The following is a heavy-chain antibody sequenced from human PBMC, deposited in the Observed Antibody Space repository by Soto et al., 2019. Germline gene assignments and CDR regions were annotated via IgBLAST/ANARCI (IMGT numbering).Heavy chain of an antibody. CDR2: FESGGSI. J-gene: IGHJ4*02. CDR3: ARAGVSPDFFDH. Sequence: PGGSLRLSCAASGFSVRTNYMSWVRQAPGKGLEWVSVFESGGSIYYADSVKGRFIISRDYAKNTVYLQMNSLRAEDTAVYYCARAGVSPDFFDHWGQGTLVTVSS. CDR1: GFSVRTNY. D-gene: IGHD3-3*01. V-gene: IGHV3-53*01.